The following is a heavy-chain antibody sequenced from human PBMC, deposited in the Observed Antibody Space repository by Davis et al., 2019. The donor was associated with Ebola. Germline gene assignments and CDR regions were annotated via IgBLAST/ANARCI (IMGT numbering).Heavy chain of an antibody. V-gene: IGHV4-30-2*01. Sequence: SETLSLTCTVSGGSISSGYYSWSWIRQPPGKGLEWIGYIYHSGSTYYNPSLKSRVAISVDRSKNQFSLKLSSVTAADTAVYYCARGPTTHGMDVWGQGTTVTVSS. CDR3: ARGPTTHGMDV. CDR2: IYHSGST. CDR1: GGSISSGYYS. J-gene: IGHJ6*02. D-gene: IGHD4-17*01.